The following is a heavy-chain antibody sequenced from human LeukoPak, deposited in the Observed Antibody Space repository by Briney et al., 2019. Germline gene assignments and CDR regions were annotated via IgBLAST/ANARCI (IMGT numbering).Heavy chain of an antibody. CDR3: ARLTNGVRPSEIDY. V-gene: IGHV3-7*01. J-gene: IGHJ4*02. D-gene: IGHD2-8*01. Sequence: GGSLRLSCAASGFTFSSYGMHWVRQAPGKGLEWVANIKQDGSEKYYVDSVKGRFTISRDNAKNSLYLQMSSLRAEDTAVYYCARLTNGVRPSEIDYWGQGTLVTVSS. CDR1: GFTFSSYG. CDR2: IKQDGSEK.